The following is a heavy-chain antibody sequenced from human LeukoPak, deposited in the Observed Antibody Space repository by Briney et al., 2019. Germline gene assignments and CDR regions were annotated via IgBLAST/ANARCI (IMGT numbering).Heavy chain of an antibody. D-gene: IGHD3-22*01. J-gene: IGHJ3*02. CDR3: ARDFFRSYDSSGYIAFDI. V-gene: IGHV1-2*06. CDR1: GYTFTGYY. CDR2: INPNSGGT. Sequence: GASVKVSCKASGYTFTGYYMHWVRQAPGQGLEWMGRINPNSGGTNYAQKFQGRVTMTRDTSISTAYMELSRLRSEDTAVYYCARDFFRSYDSSGYIAFDIWGQGTMVTVSS.